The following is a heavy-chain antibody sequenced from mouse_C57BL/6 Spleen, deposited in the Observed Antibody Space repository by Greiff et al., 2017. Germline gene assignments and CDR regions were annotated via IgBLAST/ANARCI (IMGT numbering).Heavy chain of an antibody. CDR1: GYTFTSYW. V-gene: IGHV1-64*01. J-gene: IGHJ2*01. D-gene: IGHD1-2*01. Sequence: QVHVKQPGAELVKPGASVKLSCKASGYTFTSYWMHWVKQRPGQGLEWIGMIHPNSGSTNYNEKFKSKATLTVDKSSSTAYMQLSSLTSEDSAVYYCARRITTAYYFDYWGQGTTLTVSS. CDR3: ARRITTAYYFDY. CDR2: IHPNSGST.